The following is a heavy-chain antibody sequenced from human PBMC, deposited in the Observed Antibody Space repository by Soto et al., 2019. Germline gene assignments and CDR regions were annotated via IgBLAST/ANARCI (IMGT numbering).Heavy chain of an antibody. CDR1: GYTFTSYG. D-gene: IGHD4-17*01. CDR3: ARKDGDYYAFDL. V-gene: IGHV1-18*01. CDR2: ISGFNGNT. J-gene: IGHJ3*01. Sequence: QVQLVQSGAEVKKSGASVKVSCKASGYTFTSYGISWVRQAPGQGLEWMGWISGFNGNTNHAQNLQGRLTMTTDTSTSTAYMELRRLRAADTAVYYCARKDGDYYAFDLWGQGTMVTVSS.